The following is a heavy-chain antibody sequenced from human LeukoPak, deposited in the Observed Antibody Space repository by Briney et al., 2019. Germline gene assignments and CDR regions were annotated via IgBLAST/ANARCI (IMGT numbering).Heavy chain of an antibody. CDR1: GGSISSYY. J-gene: IGHJ4*02. V-gene: IGHV4-59*01. Sequence: SETLSLTCTVSGGSISSYYWSWIRQPPGKGLEWIGYIYYSGSTNYNPSLKSRVTISVDTSKNQFSLKLSTVTAADTAVYYCARQQLSQLYYFDYWGQGTLVTVSS. CDR2: IYYSGST. CDR3: ARQQLSQLYYFDY. D-gene: IGHD6-13*01.